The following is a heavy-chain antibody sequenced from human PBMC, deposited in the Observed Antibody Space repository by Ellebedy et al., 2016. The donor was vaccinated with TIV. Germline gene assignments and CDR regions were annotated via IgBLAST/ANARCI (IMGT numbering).Heavy chain of an antibody. CDR1: GFTFSHYW. J-gene: IGHJ3*02. CDR2: ISSSSSTI. Sequence: GESLKISCAASGFTFSHYWMNWVRQAPGKGLEWVSYISSSSSTIYYADSVKGRFTISRDNAKNSLYLQMNSLRAEDTAVYYCAPLGAFDIWGQGTMVTVSS. V-gene: IGHV3-48*04. CDR3: APLGAFDI. D-gene: IGHD7-27*01.